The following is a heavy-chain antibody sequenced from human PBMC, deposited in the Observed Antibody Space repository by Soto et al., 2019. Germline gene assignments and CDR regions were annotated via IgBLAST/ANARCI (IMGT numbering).Heavy chain of an antibody. Sequence: ASVKVSCEASGYTFTSYGISWVRQAPGQGLEWMGWISAYNGNTKYAQKLQGRVTMTTDTSTSTAYMELRSLRSDDTAVYYCARDSFGWWFDPWGQGSMITVSS. J-gene: IGHJ5*02. CDR1: GYTFTSYG. CDR2: ISAYNGNT. CDR3: ARDSFGWWFDP. V-gene: IGHV1-18*01. D-gene: IGHD3-3*01.